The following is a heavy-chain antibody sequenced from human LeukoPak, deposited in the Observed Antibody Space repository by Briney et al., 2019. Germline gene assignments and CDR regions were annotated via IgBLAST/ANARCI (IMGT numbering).Heavy chain of an antibody. CDR3: AREAGSGSLDY. V-gene: IGHV4-59*01. D-gene: IGHD3-10*01. CDR2: IYYSGFT. CDR1: VASISIYY. J-gene: IGHJ4*02. Sequence: PSDTLSLTCTLSVASISIYYWSWIRQPPRKGLEWIGYIYYSGFTNYSPSLKSRVTISVDTSKNQLSLKLTSVTAADTAVYYCAREAGSGSLDYWGQGTLVTVSA.